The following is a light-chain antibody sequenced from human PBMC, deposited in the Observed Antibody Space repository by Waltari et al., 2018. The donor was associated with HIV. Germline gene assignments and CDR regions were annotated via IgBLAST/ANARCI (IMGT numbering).Light chain of an antibody. J-gene: IGLJ3*02. CDR3: QSYDSSLSVGV. CDR1: SSTIGAGYD. Sequence: QSVLTQPPSVSGAPGQRVTISCTGSSSTIGAGYDVHWYQQLPGTAPKLLIYGNSNRPSGVPDRFSGSKSGTSASLAITGLLAEDEADYYCQSYDSSLSVGVFGGGTKLTVL. V-gene: IGLV1-40*01. CDR2: GNS.